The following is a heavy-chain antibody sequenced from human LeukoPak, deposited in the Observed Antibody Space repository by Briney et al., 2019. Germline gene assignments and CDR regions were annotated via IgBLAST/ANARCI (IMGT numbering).Heavy chain of an antibody. CDR3: ARIYSCGYGFDY. J-gene: IGHJ4*02. V-gene: IGHV4-39*01. Sequence: SETLSLTCTVSGGSISSSSYYWGWIRQPPGKGLEWIGSIYYSGSTYYNPSLKSRVTISVDTSKNQFSLKLSSVTAADTAVYYCARIYSCGYGFDYWGQGTLVTVSS. CDR2: IYYSGST. D-gene: IGHD5-18*01. CDR1: GGSISSSSYY.